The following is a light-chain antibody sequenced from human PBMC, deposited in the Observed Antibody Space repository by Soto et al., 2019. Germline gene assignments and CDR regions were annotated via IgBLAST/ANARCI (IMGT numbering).Light chain of an antibody. CDR1: SGHNSYA. J-gene: IGLJ3*02. V-gene: IGLV4-69*01. CDR3: QTWSTDIRV. CDR2: LNSDGSH. Sequence: QLVLTQPPSASASLGASVTLTCTLSSGHNSYAIAWHQQQPEQGPRYLMKLNSDGSHSKGDGSPDRFSGSSSGAARYLTISSLQYEDEADYYCQTWSTDIRVFGGGTKVTVL.